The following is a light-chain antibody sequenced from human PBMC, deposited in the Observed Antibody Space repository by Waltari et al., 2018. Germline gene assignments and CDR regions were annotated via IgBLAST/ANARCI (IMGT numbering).Light chain of an antibody. CDR1: QGISKF. CDR3: QQFDSVPYT. J-gene: IGKJ2*01. V-gene: IGKV1-33*01. CDR2: DAT. Sequence: DIQMTQSPSYLSASVGDRVTITCQASQGISKFVNWYQHKAGKAPKLLIHDATRLEVGVPARFTGSGSETDFTFTVSSLQPEDIATYYCQQFDSVPYTFGQGTKLEI.